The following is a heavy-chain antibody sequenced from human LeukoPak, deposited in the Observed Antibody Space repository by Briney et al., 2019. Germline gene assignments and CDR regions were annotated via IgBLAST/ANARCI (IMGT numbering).Heavy chain of an antibody. J-gene: IGHJ4*02. Sequence: GSLKVSCKTSGYTFSSYEINWVRQAPGRGLEWVCRMTPKTGKTSYARYLLGRVTITSDNSKNTPYMELNDPRSEDTAVYYCARRSLVREGVRGYYFDCWGEG. V-gene: IGHV1-8*01. CDR1: GYTFSSYE. CDR3: ARRSLVREGVRGYYFDC. D-gene: IGHD2-21*01. CDR2: MTPKTGKT.